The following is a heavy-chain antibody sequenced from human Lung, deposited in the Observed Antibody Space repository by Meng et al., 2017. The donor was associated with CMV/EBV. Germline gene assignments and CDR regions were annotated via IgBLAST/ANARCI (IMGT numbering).Heavy chain of an antibody. D-gene: IGHD3-10*01. J-gene: IGHJ4*02. CDR3: AKDYNYGLAAYSRIIFDY. Sequence: FSGYYMSWIRQDPGKGLEWVSYISGSGSTVHYADSAKGRFTISRDNAQNSLYLQMNSLRAEDTAVYYCAKDYNYGLAAYSRIIFDYWGQGTLVTVSS. CDR2: ISGSGSTV. CDR1: FSGYY. V-gene: IGHV3-11*01.